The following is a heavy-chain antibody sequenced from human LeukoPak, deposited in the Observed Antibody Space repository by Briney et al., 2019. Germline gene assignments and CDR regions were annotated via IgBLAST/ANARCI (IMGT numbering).Heavy chain of an antibody. CDR1: GFTFSNYA. CDR3: AKGLRRDAFDI. Sequence: GGSLRLSCAVSGFTFSNYAMSWVRQAPGKGLEWVSGISGSAGGTYYADSVKGRFIISRDNSQNTLYLQMNSLRADDTAVYYCAKGLRRDAFDIWGQGTMVTVS. CDR2: ISGSAGGT. V-gene: IGHV3-23*01. J-gene: IGHJ3*02.